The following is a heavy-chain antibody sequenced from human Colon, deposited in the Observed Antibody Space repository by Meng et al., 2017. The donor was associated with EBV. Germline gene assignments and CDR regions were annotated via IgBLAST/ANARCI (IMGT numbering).Heavy chain of an antibody. Sequence: QVRLRVSGPGLVKPSQTLSLTCTVSGGSINSGDYYWSWIRRPPGKGLEWIGYIYYTGSTYYNPSLKSRVTISMDTSKNQFSLRLSSVTAADTAVYYCARNYYFDYWGQGTLVTVSS. V-gene: IGHV4-30-4*01. J-gene: IGHJ4*02. CDR3: ARNYYFDY. CDR1: GGSINSGDYY. CDR2: IYYTGST.